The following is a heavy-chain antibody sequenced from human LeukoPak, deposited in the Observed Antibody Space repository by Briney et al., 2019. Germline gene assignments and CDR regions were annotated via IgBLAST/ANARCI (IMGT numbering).Heavy chain of an antibody. CDR3: ARARITGTTDY. CDR2: ISYDGSNK. CDR1: GFTFSSYG. J-gene: IGHJ4*02. Sequence: GRSLRLSCAASGFTFSSYGMHWVRQAPGKGLEWVAVISYDGSNKYYADSVKGRFTISRDNPKNTLYLQMNSLRAEDTAVYYCARARITGTTDYWGQGTLVTVSS. D-gene: IGHD1-7*01. V-gene: IGHV3-30*03.